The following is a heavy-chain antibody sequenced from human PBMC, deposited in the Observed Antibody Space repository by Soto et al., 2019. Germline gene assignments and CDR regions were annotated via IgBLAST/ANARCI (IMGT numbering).Heavy chain of an antibody. J-gene: IGHJ5*02. V-gene: IGHV5-10-1*01. CDR2: IDPSDSYT. D-gene: IGHD4-17*01. CDR3: ARHVGNGDYDPVWFDP. CDR1: GYSFTSYW. Sequence: GESLKISCKGSGYSFTSYWISWVRQMPGKCLEWMGRIDPSDSYTNFSPSFQGHVTISADKSISTAYLQWSSLKASDTAMYYCARHVGNGDYDPVWFDPWGQGTQVTVSS.